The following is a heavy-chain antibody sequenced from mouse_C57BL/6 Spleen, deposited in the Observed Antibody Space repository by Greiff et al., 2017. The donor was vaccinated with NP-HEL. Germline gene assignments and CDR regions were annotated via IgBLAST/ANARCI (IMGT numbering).Heavy chain of an antibody. CDR3: ARGDGYYGYFDV. CDR2: ISYDGSN. CDR1: GYSITSGYY. D-gene: IGHD2-3*01. V-gene: IGHV3-6*01. Sequence: EVKLMESGPGLVKPSQSLSLTCSVTGYSITSGYYWNWIRQFPGNKLEWMGYISYDGSNNYNPSLKNRISITRDTSKNQFFLKLNSVTTEDTATYYCARGDGYYGYFDVWGTGTTVTVSS. J-gene: IGHJ1*03.